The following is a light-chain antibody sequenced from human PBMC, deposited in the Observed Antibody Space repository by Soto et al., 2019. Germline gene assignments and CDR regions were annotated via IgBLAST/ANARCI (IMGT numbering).Light chain of an antibody. CDR1: SSYVGGYNY. V-gene: IGLV2-14*01. CDR3: SSYITTSTRV. CDR2: EVS. J-gene: IGLJ1*01. Sequence: LIQPASVSGSPGQSITISCTGTSSYVGGYNYVSWYQQHPGRAPKLLIYEVSNRPSGVSNRFSGSKSGNTASLTISGLQAEDEADYYCSSYITTSTRVFGTGTKVTVL.